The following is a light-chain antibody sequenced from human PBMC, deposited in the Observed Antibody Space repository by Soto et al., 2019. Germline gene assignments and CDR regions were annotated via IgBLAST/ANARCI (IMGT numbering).Light chain of an antibody. V-gene: IGKV3-11*01. CDR2: DAS. CDR3: QQRSNCPLT. CDR1: QSVSSY. Sequence: EIVLTQSPATLSLSPGERATLSCRASQSVSSYLAWYQQKPGQAPRLLLYDASNRATGIPARFSGSGSGTDFTLTISSLEPEDFAVYYCQQRSNCPLTFGGGNKVEIK. J-gene: IGKJ4*01.